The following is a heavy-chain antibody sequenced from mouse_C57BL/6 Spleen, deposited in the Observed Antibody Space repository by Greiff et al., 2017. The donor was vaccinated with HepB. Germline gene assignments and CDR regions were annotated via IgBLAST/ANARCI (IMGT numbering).Heavy chain of an antibody. D-gene: IGHD1-1*01. V-gene: IGHV1-4*01. J-gene: IGHJ3*01. CDR2: INPSSGYT. CDR1: GYTFTSYT. CDR3: ARGDYYGSSSFAY. Sequence: VQLQQSGAELARPGASVKMSCKASGYTFTSYTMHWVKQRPGQGLEWIGYINPSSGYTKYNQKFKDKATLTADKSSSTAYMQLSSLTSEDSAVYYCARGDYYGSSSFAYWGQGTLVTVSA.